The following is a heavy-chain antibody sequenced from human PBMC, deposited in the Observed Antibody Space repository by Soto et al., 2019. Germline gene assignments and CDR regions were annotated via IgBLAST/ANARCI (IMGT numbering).Heavy chain of an antibody. D-gene: IGHD3-22*01. CDR3: AKGGRTMNSDY. Sequence: PGGSLRLSCAASGFTFSTYAMTWVRQAPGKGLEWVSTISPSGGGTYYADSVKGRFTISRDNSKNILYVQMSSLRAEDTALYYCAKGGRTMNSDYWGQGTLVTVSS. CDR2: ISPSGGGT. J-gene: IGHJ4*02. V-gene: IGHV3-23*01. CDR1: GFTFSTYA.